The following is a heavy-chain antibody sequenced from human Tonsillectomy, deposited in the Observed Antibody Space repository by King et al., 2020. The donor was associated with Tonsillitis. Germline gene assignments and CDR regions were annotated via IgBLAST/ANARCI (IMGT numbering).Heavy chain of an antibody. CDR1: GGSFSGYY. V-gene: IGHV4-34*01. J-gene: IGHJ4*02. CDR3: ARGGYSSGFYYFDY. D-gene: IGHD6-19*01. CDR2: INHSGST. Sequence: VQLQQWGAGLLKPSETLSLTCAVYGGSFSGYYWSWIRQPPGKGLDWIGEINHSGSTNYNPSLKSRVTISVDTSKNQFSLKLSSVTAADTALYYCARGGYSSGFYYFDYWGQGTLVTVSS.